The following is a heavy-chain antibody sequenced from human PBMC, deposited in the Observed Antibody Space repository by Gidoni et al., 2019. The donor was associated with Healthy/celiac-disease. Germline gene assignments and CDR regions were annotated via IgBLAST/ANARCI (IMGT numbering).Heavy chain of an antibody. J-gene: IGHJ4*02. CDR3: ARDRYYDSSGYY. CDR2: IYYSGST. V-gene: IGHV4-39*07. D-gene: IGHD3-22*01. CDR1: GCSISSSSYY. Sequence: QLQLQESGPGLVTPSETLSLTCTVAGCSISSSSYYWGWIRQPPGKGLEWIGSIYYSGSTYYNPSIKSRVTISVETSKNQCSLKLSSVTAADTAVYYCARDRYYDSSGYYWGQGTLVTVSS.